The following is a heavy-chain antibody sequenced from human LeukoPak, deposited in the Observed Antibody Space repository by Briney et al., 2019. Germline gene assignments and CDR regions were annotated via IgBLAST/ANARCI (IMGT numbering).Heavy chain of an antibody. CDR1: GYIFTNYV. D-gene: IGHD3-22*01. V-gene: IGHV7-4-1*02. J-gene: IGHJ4*02. Sequence: ASVKVSCKASGYIFTNYVLHWVRQAPGQGLEWMGWINTNTGNPTYAQGFTGRFVFSLDTSVSTAYLQISSLKADDTAMYYCARGDYDTHGYQTRWGQGTLVTVSS. CDR2: INTNTGNP. CDR3: ARGDYDTHGYQTR.